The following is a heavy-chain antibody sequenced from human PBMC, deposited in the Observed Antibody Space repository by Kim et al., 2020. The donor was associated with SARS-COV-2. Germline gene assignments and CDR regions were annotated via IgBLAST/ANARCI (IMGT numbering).Heavy chain of an antibody. V-gene: IGHV3-64D*09. CDR3: VKWVTMVRGVHYYGMDV. J-gene: IGHJ6*02. D-gene: IGHD3-10*01. Sequence: SVKGRFTISRDNSKNTLYLQMSSLRAEDTAVYYCVKWVTMVRGVHYYGMDVWGQGTTVTVSS.